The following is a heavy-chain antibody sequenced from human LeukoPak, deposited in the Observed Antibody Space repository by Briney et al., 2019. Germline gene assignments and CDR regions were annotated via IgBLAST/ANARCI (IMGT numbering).Heavy chain of an antibody. CDR1: GFTFSSYG. Sequence: GGSLRLSCAASGFTFSSYGMHWVRQAPGKGLEWVAVIWYDGSNKYYADSVKGRFTISRDNSKNTLYLQMNSLRAEDTAVYYCAKRACSSSSCSYFDNWGQGTLVTVSS. CDR3: AKRACSSSSCSYFDN. CDR2: IWYDGSNK. V-gene: IGHV3-33*06. D-gene: IGHD2-2*01. J-gene: IGHJ4*02.